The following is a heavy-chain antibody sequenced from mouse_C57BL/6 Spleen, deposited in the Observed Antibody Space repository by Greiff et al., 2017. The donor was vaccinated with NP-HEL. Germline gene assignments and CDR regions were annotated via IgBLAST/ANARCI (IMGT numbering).Heavy chain of an antibody. CDR2: IYPGDGDT. V-gene: IGHV1-82*01. CDR3: ARKANEYGVFAY. J-gene: IGHJ3*01. CDR1: GYAFSSSW. D-gene: IGHD1-1*01. Sequence: VKLQESGPELVKPGASVKISCKASGYAFSSSWMNWVKQRPGKGLEWIGRIYPGDGDTNYNGKFKGKATLTADKSSSTAYMQLSSLTSEDSAVYVCARKANEYGVFAYWGQGTLVTVSA.